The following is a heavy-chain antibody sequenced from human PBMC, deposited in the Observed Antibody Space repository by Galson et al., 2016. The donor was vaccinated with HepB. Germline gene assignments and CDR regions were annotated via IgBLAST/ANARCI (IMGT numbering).Heavy chain of an antibody. V-gene: IGHV4-30-2*01. J-gene: IGHJ4*02. CDR2: IYSGGTT. CDR3: AAMEVVSIWGMDS. D-gene: IGHD3-16*01. Sequence: TLSLTCTVSGDSIMKTGYSWNWLRQPPGKGLEWIGYIYSGGTTHYTPSLRGRVDISFDRNKNHFSLQLFSLTAADTAVYYCAAMEVVSIWGMDSWGQGALVTVSS. CDR1: GDSIMKTGYS.